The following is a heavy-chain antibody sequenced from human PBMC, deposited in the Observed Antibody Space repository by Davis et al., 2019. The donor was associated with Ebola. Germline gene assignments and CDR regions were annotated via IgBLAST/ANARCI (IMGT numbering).Heavy chain of an antibody. Sequence: GESLKISCAASGFTFSSYSMNWVRQAPGKGLEWVSPISSSSSYIYYADSVKGRFTISRDNAKNSLYLQMNSLRAEDTAVYYCARGRGGKSRYGMDVWGQGTTVTVSS. D-gene: IGHD4-23*01. CDR3: ARGRGGKSRYGMDV. CDR1: GFTFSSYS. CDR2: ISSSSSYI. V-gene: IGHV3-21*01. J-gene: IGHJ6*02.